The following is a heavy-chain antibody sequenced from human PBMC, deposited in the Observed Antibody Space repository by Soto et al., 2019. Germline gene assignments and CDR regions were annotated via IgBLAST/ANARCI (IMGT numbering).Heavy chain of an antibody. Sequence: VQLVQSGAEVKKPGSSVKVSCRASGATFRRYAFTWVRQAPGQGLEWMGGISPIFGSTIYARQFQGRVTITADESASTAYMELDSLSSEDTAVYYCAGDYGVYDWYGMDVWGQGTTVTVSS. D-gene: IGHD4-17*01. CDR1: GATFRRYA. CDR2: ISPIFGST. CDR3: AGDYGVYDWYGMDV. J-gene: IGHJ6*02. V-gene: IGHV1-69*01.